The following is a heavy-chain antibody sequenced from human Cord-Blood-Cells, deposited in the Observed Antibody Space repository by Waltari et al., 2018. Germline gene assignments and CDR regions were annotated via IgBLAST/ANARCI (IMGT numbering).Heavy chain of an antibody. D-gene: IGHD2-15*01. V-gene: IGHV4-34*01. CDR2: INHSGST. CDR3: ARLRGYCSGGSCYSYYYYGMDV. Sequence: QVQLQHWGAGLLKPSETLYLTCAVYGGSFSVYYWSWIRQPPGTGTGWIGEINHSGSTNDNPSLKSRVTISVDTSKNQFSLKLSSVTAADTAVYYCARLRGYCSGGSCYSYYYYGMDVWGQGTTVTVSS. J-gene: IGHJ6*02. CDR1: GGSFSVYY.